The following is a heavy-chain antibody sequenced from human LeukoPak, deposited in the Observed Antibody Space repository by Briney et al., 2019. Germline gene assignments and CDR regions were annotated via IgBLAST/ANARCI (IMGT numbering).Heavy chain of an antibody. J-gene: IGHJ4*02. V-gene: IGHV3-66*01. CDR2: IYSGGST. D-gene: IGHD5-18*01. CDR3: AREPRGYSYGYFDY. Sequence: GGSLRLSCAASGFTFSSYSMNWVRQAPGKGLEWVSVIYSGGSTYYADSVKGRFTISRDNSKNTLYLQMNSLRAEDTAVYYCAREPRGYSYGYFDYWGQGTLVTVSS. CDR1: GFTFSSYS.